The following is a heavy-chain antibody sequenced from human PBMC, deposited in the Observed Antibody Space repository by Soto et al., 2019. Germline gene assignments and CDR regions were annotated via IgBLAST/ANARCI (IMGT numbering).Heavy chain of an antibody. CDR1: GYTISNYG. CDR3: ARVVPGAEAWFGP. J-gene: IGHJ5*02. D-gene: IGHD2-2*01. CDR2: ISLYSDGT. Sequence: ASVKVSCKTSGYTISNYGITWVRQAPGQPLEWLGWISLYSDGTNYAQKFQGRVSMTTDTSTTTAYMELRSLRSDDTAVYYCARVVPGAEAWFGPWGQGTLVTVSS. V-gene: IGHV1-18*01.